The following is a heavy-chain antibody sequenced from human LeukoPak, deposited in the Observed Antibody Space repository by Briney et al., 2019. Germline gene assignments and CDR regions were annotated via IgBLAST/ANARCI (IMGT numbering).Heavy chain of an antibody. CDR2: ISYDGSNK. J-gene: IGHJ4*02. V-gene: IGHV3-30-3*01. CDR1: GFTFSSYA. D-gene: IGHD6-19*01. CDR3: ARITDLSVATDY. Sequence: QPGGSLRLSCAASGFTFSSYAMHWVRQAPGKGLEWVAVISYDGSNKYYADSVKGRFTISRDNSKNTLYLQMNSLRAEDTAVYYCARITDLSVATDYWGQGTLVTVSS.